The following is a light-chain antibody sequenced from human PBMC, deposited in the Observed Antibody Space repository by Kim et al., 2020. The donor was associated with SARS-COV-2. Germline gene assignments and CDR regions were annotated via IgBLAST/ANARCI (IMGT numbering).Light chain of an antibody. CDR3: QTWDSSTVV. CDR2: EDT. J-gene: IGLJ3*02. Sequence: SVYPGQAASITCSGDKLEEKFASWFQQKPGQSPVLVIYEDTKRPSGIPERISGSTSGNTATLTISGTQAMDEADYYCQTWDSSTVVFGGGTQLTVL. V-gene: IGLV3-1*01. CDR1: KLEEKF.